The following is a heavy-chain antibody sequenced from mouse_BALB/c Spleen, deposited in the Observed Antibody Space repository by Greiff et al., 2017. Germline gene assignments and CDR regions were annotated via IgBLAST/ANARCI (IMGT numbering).Heavy chain of an antibody. J-gene: IGHJ3*01. V-gene: IGHV1-82*01. Sequence: QVQLQQSGPELVKPGASVKISCKASGYAFSSSWMNWVKQRPGQGLEWIGRIYPGDGDTNYNGKFKGKATLTADKSSSTAYMQLSSLTSVDSAVYFCARSRDYWGQGTLVTVSA. CDR1: GYAFSSSW. CDR3: ARSRDY. CDR2: IYPGDGDT.